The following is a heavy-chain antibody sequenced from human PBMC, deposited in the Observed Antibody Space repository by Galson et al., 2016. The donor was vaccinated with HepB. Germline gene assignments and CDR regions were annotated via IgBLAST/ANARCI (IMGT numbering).Heavy chain of an antibody. CDR3: ARDQDWLLGGLDI. V-gene: IGHV4-31*03. D-gene: IGHD3/OR15-3a*01. CDR2: ISPSGSS. J-gene: IGHJ3*02. Sequence: TLSLTCSVSGGSINRDGDYWTWIRQRPGEGLEWIGYISPSGSSFHNPSLHGRVLFSIDTSKSQFSLRLFSVTDADTATYFCARDQDWLLGGLDIWGQGTRVTVSS. CDR1: GGSINRDGDY.